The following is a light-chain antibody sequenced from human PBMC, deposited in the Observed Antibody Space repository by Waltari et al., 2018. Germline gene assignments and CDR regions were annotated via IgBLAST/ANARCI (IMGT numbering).Light chain of an antibody. V-gene: IGKV1-5*03. CDR3: QQYSAYSWT. CDR1: QSISSW. CDR2: RAS. Sequence: DIQMTQSPSTLSASVGDRVTITCRASQSISSWLAWYQQKPGKAPKLLIYRASTLESGVPSRFSGSGSRTDFTLTISSLQPDDSATYYCQQYSAYSWTFGQGTKVEIK. J-gene: IGKJ1*01.